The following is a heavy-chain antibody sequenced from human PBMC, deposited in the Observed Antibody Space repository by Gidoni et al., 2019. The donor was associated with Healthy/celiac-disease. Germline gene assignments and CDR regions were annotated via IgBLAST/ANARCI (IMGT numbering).Heavy chain of an antibody. CDR3: ANYRGHYGSGSYYYFDY. CDR2: IYYSGST. J-gene: IGHJ4*02. CDR1: GGSISSGGYY. Sequence: QVQLQESGPGLVKPSQTLSLTCTVSGGSISSGGYYWSWICQHPGKGLEWIGYIYYSGSTYYNPSLKSRVTISVDTSKNQFSLKLSSVTAADTAVYYCANYRGHYGSGSYYYFDYWGQGTLVTVSS. D-gene: IGHD3-10*01. V-gene: IGHV4-31*03.